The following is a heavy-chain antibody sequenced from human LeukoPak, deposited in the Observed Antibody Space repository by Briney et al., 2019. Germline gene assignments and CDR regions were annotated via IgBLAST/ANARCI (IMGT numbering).Heavy chain of an antibody. J-gene: IGHJ5*02. V-gene: IGHV1-2*06. CDR2: IDPNSGGT. Sequence: GASVKVSCKASGYTFTDYYMHWVRQAPGQGLEWMGRIDPNSGGTNYAQKFQGRVTMTRDTSISTAYMELSRLRSDDTAVYYCARARLYCSSTSCYPGGNWFDPWGQGTLVTVSS. CDR1: GYTFTDYY. CDR3: ARARLYCSSTSCYPGGNWFDP. D-gene: IGHD2-2*01.